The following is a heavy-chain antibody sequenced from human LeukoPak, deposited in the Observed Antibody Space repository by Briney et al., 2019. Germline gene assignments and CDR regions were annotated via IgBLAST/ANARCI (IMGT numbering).Heavy chain of an antibody. CDR3: ARAGQTAAAGLYYYYYMDV. V-gene: IGHV4-59*01. CDR1: GGSISSYY. D-gene: IGHD6-13*01. J-gene: IGHJ6*03. CDR2: IYYSGST. Sequence: SETLSLTCTVSGGSISSYYWSWIRQPPGKGLEWIGYIYYSGSTNYNPSLKSRVTISVDTSKNQSSLKLSSVTAADTAVYYCARAGQTAAAGLYYYYYMDVWGKGTTVTVSS.